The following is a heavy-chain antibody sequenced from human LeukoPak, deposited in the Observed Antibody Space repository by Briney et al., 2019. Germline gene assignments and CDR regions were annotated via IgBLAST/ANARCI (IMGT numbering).Heavy chain of an antibody. CDR3: ATYINWVAGDV. CDR1: GFTFSDYY. J-gene: IGHJ6*02. V-gene: IGHV3-11*04. CDR2: ISHSGRTM. Sequence: GGSLRLSCAASGFTFSDYYMSWIRQAPGKGLEWVSYISHSGRTMYYADSVKGRFTISRDNAKNSVYLQMNSLRDEDTAVYHCATYINWVAGDVWGQGTAVSVSS. D-gene: IGHD1-1*01.